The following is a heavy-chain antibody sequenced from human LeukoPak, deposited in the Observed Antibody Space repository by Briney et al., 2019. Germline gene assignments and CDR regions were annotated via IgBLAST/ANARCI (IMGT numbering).Heavy chain of an antibody. CDR3: AKDRGRFGEFISFDY. V-gene: IGHV3-23*01. D-gene: IGHD3-10*01. Sequence: PGVTLRRYGSASGFTFYSFPWIWLAPAPGKGRVGWLATRSSYGSKYQENSMKARFTISRDTSMNTLKLQLNSMRAYDTAVYYCAKDRGRFGEFISFDYWGQGTLVTVSS. CDR1: GFTFYSFP. CDR2: TRSSYGSK. J-gene: IGHJ4*02.